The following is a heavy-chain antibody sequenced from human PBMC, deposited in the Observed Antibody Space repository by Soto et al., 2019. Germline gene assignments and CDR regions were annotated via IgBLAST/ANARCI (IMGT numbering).Heavy chain of an antibody. D-gene: IGHD3-22*01. Sequence: ASVKVSCKASGYTFTSYGISWVRQAPGQGLEWMGWISAYNGNTNYAQKPQGRVTMTTDPSTSTAYMELRSLRSDDTAVYYCARDSGCWHEGYGMDVWGQGTTVTVSS. J-gene: IGHJ6*02. CDR2: ISAYNGNT. CDR3: ARDSGCWHEGYGMDV. V-gene: IGHV1-18*01. CDR1: GYTFTSYG.